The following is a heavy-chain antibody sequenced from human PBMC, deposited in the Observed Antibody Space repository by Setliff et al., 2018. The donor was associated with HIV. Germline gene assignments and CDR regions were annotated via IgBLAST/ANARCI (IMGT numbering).Heavy chain of an antibody. Sequence: SETLSLTCTVSGGSISSGSYYWSWIRQPAGKGLEWIGYIYHSGSTNYNPSLKSRVTISVDTSKNQFSLRLSAVTAADTAVYYCASLTDYGGDSGSHWGQGTLVTVSS. CDR1: GGSISSGSYY. V-gene: IGHV4-61*10. CDR2: IYHSGST. CDR3: ASLTDYGGDSGSH. D-gene: IGHD4-17*01. J-gene: IGHJ4*02.